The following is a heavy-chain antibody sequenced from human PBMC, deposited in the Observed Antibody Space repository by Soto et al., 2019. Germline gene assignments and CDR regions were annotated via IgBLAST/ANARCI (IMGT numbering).Heavy chain of an antibody. CDR1: GYTFTGYY. V-gene: IGHV1-2*02. CDR3: ARELDIVATPDPYYFDY. CDR2: INPNSGGT. J-gene: IGHJ4*02. D-gene: IGHD5-12*01. Sequence: ASVKVSCKASGYTFTGYYMHWVRQAPGQGLEWMGWINPNSGGTNYAQKFQGRVTMTRDTSISTAYMELSRLRSDDTAVYYCARELDIVATPDPYYFDYWGQGTLVTVSS.